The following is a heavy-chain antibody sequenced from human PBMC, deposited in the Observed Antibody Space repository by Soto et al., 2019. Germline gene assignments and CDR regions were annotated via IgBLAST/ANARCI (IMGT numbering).Heavy chain of an antibody. CDR2: ISGSGGST. V-gene: IGHV3-23*01. CDR1: GFTFSSYA. J-gene: IGHJ4*02. D-gene: IGHD4-17*01. CDR3: AKDGYDYGGSDY. Sequence: EVQLLESGGGLVQPGGSLRLSCAASGFTFSSYAMGWVRQAPGKGLEWVSAISGSGGSTYYADSVKGRFTISRDNSKNTLYLQMNSLRAEDTAVYYCAKDGYDYGGSDYWGQGTLVTVSS.